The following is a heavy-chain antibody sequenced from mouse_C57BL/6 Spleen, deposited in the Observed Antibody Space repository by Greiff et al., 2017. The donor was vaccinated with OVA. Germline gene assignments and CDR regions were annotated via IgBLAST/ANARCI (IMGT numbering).Heavy chain of an antibody. D-gene: IGHD1-1*01. CDR2: ISDGGSYT. V-gene: IGHV5-4*03. CDR3: ARFHGSYWYFDV. CDR1: GFTFSSYA. J-gene: IGHJ1*03. Sequence: EVMLVESGGGLVKPGGSLKLSCAASGFTFSSYAMSWVRQTPEKRLEWVATISDGGSYTYYPDNVKGRFTISRDNAKNNLYLQMSHLKSEDTAMYYCARFHGSYWYFDVWGTGTTVTVSS.